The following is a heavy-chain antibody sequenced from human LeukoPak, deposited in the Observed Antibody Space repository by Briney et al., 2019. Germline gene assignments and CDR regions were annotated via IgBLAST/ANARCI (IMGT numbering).Heavy chain of an antibody. D-gene: IGHD6-6*01. V-gene: IGHV1-2*04. J-gene: IGHJ5*02. CDR2: INPNSGGT. CDR3: ARDFAAARDNWFDP. CDR1: GYTFTGYY. Sequence: ASVKVSCKASGYTFTGYYMHWVRQAPGQGLEWMGWINPNSGGTNYAQKFQGWVTMTRDTSISTAYMELSRLRSDDTAVYYCARDFAAARDNWFDPWGQGTLVTVSS.